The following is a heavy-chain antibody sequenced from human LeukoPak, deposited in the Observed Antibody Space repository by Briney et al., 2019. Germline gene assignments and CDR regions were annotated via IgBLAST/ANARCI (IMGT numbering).Heavy chain of an antibody. J-gene: IGHJ5*02. V-gene: IGHV3-21*01. Sequence: GGSLRLSCAASGFTFSSYSMNWVRQAPGKGLEWVSSISSSSSYIYYAVSVKGRFTISRDNAKNSLYLQMNSLRAEDSAVYYCAKGHTFLDFDPWGQGTLVTVSS. D-gene: IGHD3/OR15-3a*01. CDR1: GFTFSSYS. CDR2: ISSSSSYI. CDR3: AKGHTFLDFDP.